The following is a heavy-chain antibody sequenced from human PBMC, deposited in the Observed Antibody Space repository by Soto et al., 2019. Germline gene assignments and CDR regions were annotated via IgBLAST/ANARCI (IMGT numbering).Heavy chain of an antibody. Sequence: SETLSLTCTVSGGSISSSSYYWGWIRQPPGKGLEWIGSSYYSGSTYYNPSLKSLVTISVDTSKNQFSQKLSSVTAADTAVYYGARGLGDRTQLGWFDPWGQGTLVTVSS. J-gene: IGHJ5*02. CDR3: ARGLGDRTQLGWFDP. V-gene: IGHV4-39*01. CDR1: GGSISSSSYY. D-gene: IGHD3-16*01. CDR2: SYYSGST.